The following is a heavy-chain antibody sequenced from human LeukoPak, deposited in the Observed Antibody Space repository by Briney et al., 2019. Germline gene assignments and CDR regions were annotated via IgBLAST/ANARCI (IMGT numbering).Heavy chain of an antibody. CDR1: GFTLSNYW. CDR3: VRDTGGSGSYPDY. J-gene: IGHJ4*02. V-gene: IGHV3-7*01. CDR2: IKQDASET. D-gene: IGHD1-26*01. Sequence: GGSLRLSYAASGFTLSNYWMTWVRQAPGKGLEWVANIKQDASETWYVDSVKGRFTISRDNAKNSLYLQMNSLRAEDTAVYYCVRDTGGSGSYPDYWGQGTLVTVSS.